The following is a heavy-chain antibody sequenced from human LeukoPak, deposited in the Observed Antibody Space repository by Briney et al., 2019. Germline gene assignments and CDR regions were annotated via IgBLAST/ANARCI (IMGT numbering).Heavy chain of an antibody. D-gene: IGHD6-19*01. CDR2: ISGSGGST. CDR3: AKEGSSGWIPTRHFDH. V-gene: IGHV3-23*01. Sequence: PGGSLRLSCAASGFTFSSYTMHWVRQAPGKGLEWVSTISGSGGSTYYADSVKGRFTISRDNAKNTLSLQMSSLRAEDTAVYYCAKEGSSGWIPTRHFDHWGLGTPVTVSS. CDR1: GFTFSSYT. J-gene: IGHJ4*02.